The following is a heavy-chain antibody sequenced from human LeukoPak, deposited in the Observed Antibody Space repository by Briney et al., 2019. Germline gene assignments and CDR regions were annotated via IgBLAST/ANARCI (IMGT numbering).Heavy chain of an antibody. CDR1: GFTFSSYA. CDR3: AKDLRYSSGWDDY. V-gene: IGHV3-30-3*01. Sequence: GGSLRLSCAASGFTFSSYAMHWVRQAPGKGLEWVAVISYDGSNKYYADSVKGRFTISRDNSKNTLYLQMNSLRAEDTAVYYCAKDLRYSSGWDDYWGQGTLVTVSS. CDR2: ISYDGSNK. D-gene: IGHD6-19*01. J-gene: IGHJ4*02.